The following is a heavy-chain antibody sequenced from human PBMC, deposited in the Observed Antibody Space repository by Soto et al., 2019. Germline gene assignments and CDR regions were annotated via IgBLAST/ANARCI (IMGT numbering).Heavy chain of an antibody. J-gene: IGHJ4*02. CDR2: ISGSGGST. Sequence: GGSLRLSCAASGFTFSSYAMSWVRHAPGKGLEWVSAISGSGGSTYFADSVKGRFTISRDNSKNTLYPQMNSLRAEDTAVYYCAKDRPYDSSVHRGQGTLVTVSS. D-gene: IGHD3-22*01. CDR1: GFTFSSYA. CDR3: AKDRPYDSSVH. V-gene: IGHV3-23*01.